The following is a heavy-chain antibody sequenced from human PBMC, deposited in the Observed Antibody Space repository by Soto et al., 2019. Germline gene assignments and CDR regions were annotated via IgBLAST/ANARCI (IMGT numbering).Heavy chain of an antibody. V-gene: IGHV3-33*01. D-gene: IGHD6-19*01. J-gene: IGHJ4*02. CDR2: IWYDGSNE. CDR1: GFTFSGYG. CDR3: ARRFSSGWYADY. Sequence: QVQLVESGGGVVQPGRSLRLSCAASGFTFSGYGMHWVRQAPGKGLEWVAVIWYDGSNENYAETVKGRFTISRDNSKNTLYLQMNSLRDEDTAVYYCARRFSSGWYADYWGQGTLVTVSS.